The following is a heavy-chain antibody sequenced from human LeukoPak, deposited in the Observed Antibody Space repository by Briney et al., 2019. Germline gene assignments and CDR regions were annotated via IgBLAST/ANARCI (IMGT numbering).Heavy chain of an antibody. D-gene: IGHD1-1*01. Sequence: GGSLRLSCAASGFTFSSYWMSWVRQAPGKGLEWVANIKQDGSEKYYVDSVKGRFTISRDNAKNSLYLQMNSLGAEDTAVYYCAREYNWNVLPLDYWGQGTLVTVSS. V-gene: IGHV3-7*01. J-gene: IGHJ4*02. CDR3: AREYNWNVLPLDY. CDR2: IKQDGSEK. CDR1: GFTFSSYW.